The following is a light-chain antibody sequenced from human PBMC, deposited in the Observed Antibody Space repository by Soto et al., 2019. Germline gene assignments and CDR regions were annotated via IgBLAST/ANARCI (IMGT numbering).Light chain of an antibody. J-gene: IGKJ4*01. CDR2: DAS. Sequence: DLQMTQSPSSLSASVGDRVTVTCQASQDISKYLNWYQQKPGKAPKLLIYDASNLETGVPSRFSGSGSGTDFTFTISSLQPEDIATYYCQQYDNLPLTFGGGTKVEIK. CDR1: QDISKY. V-gene: IGKV1-33*01. CDR3: QQYDNLPLT.